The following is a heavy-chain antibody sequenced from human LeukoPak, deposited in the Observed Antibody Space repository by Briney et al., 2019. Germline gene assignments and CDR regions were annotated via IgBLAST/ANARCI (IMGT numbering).Heavy chain of an antibody. Sequence: GGSLRLSCAASGFTFDDYAMHWVRQAPGKGLEWVSGISWNSGSIGYADSVKGRFTISRDNAKNSLYLQMNSLRVEDTALYYCAKDTGSNPRGSDYVWGSYRSAAEIPAAIGVDLDYWGQGTLVTVSS. V-gene: IGHV3-9*01. CDR3: AKDTGSNPRGSDYVWGSYRSAAEIPAAIGVDLDY. D-gene: IGHD3-16*02. J-gene: IGHJ4*02. CDR2: ISWNSGSI. CDR1: GFTFDDYA.